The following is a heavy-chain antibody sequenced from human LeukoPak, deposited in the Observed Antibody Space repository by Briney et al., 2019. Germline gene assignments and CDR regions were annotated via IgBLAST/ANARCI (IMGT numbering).Heavy chain of an antibody. CDR2: ISGSGGST. CDR3: AKDLEWLLTGHYFDY. J-gene: IGHJ4*02. Sequence: GGSLRLSCAASGFTFSSYAMSWVRQAPGKGLEWVSAISGSGGSTYYADSVKGRFTISRDNSKNTLYLQMNSLRAEDTAVYYCAKDLEWLLTGHYFDYWGQGTLVTVSS. CDR1: GFTFSSYA. D-gene: IGHD3-3*01. V-gene: IGHV3-23*01.